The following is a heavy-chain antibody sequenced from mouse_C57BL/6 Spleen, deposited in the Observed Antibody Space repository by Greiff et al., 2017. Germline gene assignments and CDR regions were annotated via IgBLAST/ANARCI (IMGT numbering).Heavy chain of an antibody. Sequence: QVHVKQSGAELVKPGASVKLSCKASGYTFTSYWMHWVKQRPGRGLEWIGRIDPNSGGTKYNEKFKSKATLTVDKPSSTAYMQLSSLTSEDSAVYYCARLYYSNYDYFDYWGQGTTLTVSS. CDR1: GYTFTSYW. CDR3: ARLYYSNYDYFDY. CDR2: IDPNSGGT. D-gene: IGHD2-5*01. J-gene: IGHJ2*01. V-gene: IGHV1-72*01.